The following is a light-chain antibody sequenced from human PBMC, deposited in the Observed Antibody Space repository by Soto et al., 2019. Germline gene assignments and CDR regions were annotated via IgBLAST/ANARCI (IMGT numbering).Light chain of an antibody. CDR1: SSNIGDHY. V-gene: IGLV1-51*01. CDR2: DDN. CDR3: ATWGANLRV. J-gene: IGLJ3*02. Sequence: QSALTQPPSVSAAPGQKVIISCSGSSSNIGDHYVFWYQQFPGTAPRLLIYDDNKRPPGIPYRFSGSKSATSATLGITGLQTGDEADYYCATWGANLRVFGGGTKVTVL.